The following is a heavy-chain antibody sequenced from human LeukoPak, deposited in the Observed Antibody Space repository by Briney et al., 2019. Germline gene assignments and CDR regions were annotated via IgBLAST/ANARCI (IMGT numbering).Heavy chain of an antibody. Sequence: PGGSLRLSCAASGFTFSSYGVHWVRQAPGKGLEWVAFIRYDGSNKYYADSVKGRFTISRDNPKNTLYLQMNSLRAEDTAVYYCAKLFKWYSDYWGQGTLVTVSS. J-gene: IGHJ4*02. CDR3: AKLFKWYSDY. D-gene: IGHD2-15*01. V-gene: IGHV3-30*02. CDR1: GFTFSSYG. CDR2: IRYDGSNK.